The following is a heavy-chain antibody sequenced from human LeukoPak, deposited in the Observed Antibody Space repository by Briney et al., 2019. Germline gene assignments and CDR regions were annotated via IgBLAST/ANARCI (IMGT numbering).Heavy chain of an antibody. V-gene: IGHV4-59*01. CDR2: IYYSGST. CDR1: GGSINSYY. D-gene: IGHD2-15*01. Sequence: PSEALSLTCTVSGGSINSYYWNWIRQPPGKGLEWIGYIYYSGSTNYNPSLKSRVTISVDTSKNQFSLKLSSVTAADTAVYYCARDLGRSGGSFLTWGQGTLVTVSS. J-gene: IGHJ5*02. CDR3: ARDLGRSGGSFLT.